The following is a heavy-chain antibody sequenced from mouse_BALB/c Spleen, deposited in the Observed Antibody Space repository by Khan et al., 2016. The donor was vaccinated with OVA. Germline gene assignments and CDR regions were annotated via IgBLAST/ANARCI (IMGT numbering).Heavy chain of an antibody. Sequence: QVQLQQSGPGLAAPSQSLSITCTISGFSLTTYGVHWVRQPPGKGLEWLAVIWSDGNTNYNSALKSRLTITKDNSQSQVFLKMNSLQTDDTAIYFCARQPYYHYNTLDYWGQGTSVTVSS. V-gene: IGHV2-6-1*01. J-gene: IGHJ4*01. CDR2: IWSDGNT. CDR1: GFSLTTYG. D-gene: IGHD2-10*01. CDR3: ARQPYYHYNTLDY.